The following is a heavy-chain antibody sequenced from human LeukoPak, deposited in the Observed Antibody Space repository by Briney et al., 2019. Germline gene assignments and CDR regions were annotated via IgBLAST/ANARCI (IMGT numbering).Heavy chain of an antibody. D-gene: IGHD5-24*01. CDR2: ISSSSSTI. J-gene: IGHJ4*02. V-gene: IGHV3-48*01. CDR1: GFTFSSYS. CDR3: AREMATIGGYFDY. Sequence: GGSLRLSCAASGFTFSSYSMNWVRQAPGKGLEWVSYISSSSSTIYYADSVKGRFTISRDNAKNSLYLQMNSLRAEDTAVYYCAREMATIGGYFDYWGQGTLVTVSS.